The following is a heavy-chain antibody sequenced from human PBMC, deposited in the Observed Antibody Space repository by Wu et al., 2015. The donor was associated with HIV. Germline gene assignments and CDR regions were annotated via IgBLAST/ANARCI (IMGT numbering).Heavy chain of an antibody. V-gene: IGHV1-8*01. J-gene: IGHJ5*02. D-gene: IGHD2-15*01. Sequence: QVQLVQSGTEVKKPGASVKVSCKASGYTFTSYDINWVRQATGQGLEWMGWMNPNSGNTGYAQKFQGRVTMTRNTSISTAYMELSSLRSEDTAVYYCARDFGCSGGSCYSGWFDPVGPGNPGPPSPQ. CDR1: GYTFTSYD. CDR2: MNPNSGNT. CDR3: ARDFGCSGGSCYSGWFDP.